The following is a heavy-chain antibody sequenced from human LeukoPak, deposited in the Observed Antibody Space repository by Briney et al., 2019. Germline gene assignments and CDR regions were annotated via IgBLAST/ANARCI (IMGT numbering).Heavy chain of an antibody. CDR1: GFTFSNAW. Sequence: PGGSLRLSCAPSGFTFSNAWMSWVRQAPGKGLEWVARIKSKSDGGTTDNAAPVRGRFTISRDDSQNTAYLQMNSLKTEDTAVYYCTAVRWSGSFDYCGQGILVTVSS. J-gene: IGHJ4*02. CDR2: IKSKSDGGTT. V-gene: IGHV3-15*01. CDR3: TAVRWSGSFDY. D-gene: IGHD1-26*01.